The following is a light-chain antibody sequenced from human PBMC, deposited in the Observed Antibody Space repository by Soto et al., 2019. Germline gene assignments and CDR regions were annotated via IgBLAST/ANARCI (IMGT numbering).Light chain of an antibody. V-gene: IGLV2-14*01. Sequence: QSALTQPASVSGSPGQSITISCTGTSSDIGVYNYVSWYQQHPGKAPKLVICEVSNRPSGVSSRFSGSKSGNTASLTISGLQAEDEADYYCSSYTSSSTLVFGTGTKLTVL. CDR1: SSDIGVYNY. CDR3: SSYTSSSTLV. J-gene: IGLJ1*01. CDR2: EVS.